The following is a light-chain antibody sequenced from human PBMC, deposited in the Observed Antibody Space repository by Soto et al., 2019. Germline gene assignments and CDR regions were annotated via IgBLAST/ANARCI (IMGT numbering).Light chain of an antibody. CDR2: DAS. Sequence: DIQMTQSPSTLSASVGDRVTITCRASQSISSWLAWYQQKPGKAPKLLIYDASSFESGVPSRFSGSGSGTEFTLTISSLQPDDFATYYCQQYNSYPGTFGQGTKVEIK. J-gene: IGKJ1*01. V-gene: IGKV1-5*01. CDR3: QQYNSYPGT. CDR1: QSISSW.